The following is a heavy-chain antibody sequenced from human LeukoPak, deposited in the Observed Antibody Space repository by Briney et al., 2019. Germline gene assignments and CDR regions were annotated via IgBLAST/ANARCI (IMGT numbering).Heavy chain of an antibody. D-gene: IGHD2-15*01. CDR1: GGSISSSNW. Sequence: SETLSLTCAVSGGSISSSNWWSWVRQPPGKGLEWIGEIYHSGSTNYNPSLKSRVTISVDTSKNQFSLKLSSVTAADTAVYYCARVEEYCSGGSCAAKFQGYYYYYYMDVWGKGTTVTVSS. V-gene: IGHV4-4*02. J-gene: IGHJ6*03. CDR3: ARVEEYCSGGSCAAKFQGYYYYYYMDV. CDR2: IYHSGST.